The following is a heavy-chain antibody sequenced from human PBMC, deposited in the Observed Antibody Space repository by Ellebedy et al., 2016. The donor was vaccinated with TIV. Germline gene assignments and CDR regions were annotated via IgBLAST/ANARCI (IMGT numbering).Heavy chain of an antibody. CDR2: ISAYNGNT. Sequence: AASVKVSCKASGYTFTSYGISWVRQAPGQGLEWMGWISAYNGNTNYAQKFQGRVTMTRDTSISTAYMELSRLRSDDTAVYYCARDSYWFDPWGQGTLVTVSS. J-gene: IGHJ5*02. V-gene: IGHV1-18*01. CDR3: ARDSYWFDP. CDR1: GYTFTSYG.